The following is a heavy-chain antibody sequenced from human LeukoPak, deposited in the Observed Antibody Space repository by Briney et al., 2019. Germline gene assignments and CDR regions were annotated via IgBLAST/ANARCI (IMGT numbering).Heavy chain of an antibody. CDR2: IYHSGST. V-gene: IGHV4-38-2*01. Sequence: SETLSLTCAVSGYSISSGYYWGWIRQPPGKALEWIGSIYHSGSTYYNPSLKSRVTISVDTSKNQFSLKLSSVTAADTAVYYCATYSSGYNTFDYWGQGTLVTVSS. D-gene: IGHD3-22*01. J-gene: IGHJ4*02. CDR3: ATYSSGYNTFDY. CDR1: GYSISSGYY.